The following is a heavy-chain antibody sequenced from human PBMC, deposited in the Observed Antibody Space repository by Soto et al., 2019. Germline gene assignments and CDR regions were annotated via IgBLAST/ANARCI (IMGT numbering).Heavy chain of an antibody. J-gene: IGHJ4*02. CDR3: ARGLIMITFGGVIPFY. CDR2: IYYSGST. D-gene: IGHD3-16*02. CDR1: GGSISSGGYY. V-gene: IGHV4-30-4*01. Sequence: SQTLSLTCTVSGGSISSGGYYWICIRQHPGKGLEWIGYIYYSGSTYYNPSLKNRVTISVDTSKNQFSLKLSSVTAADTAVYYFARGLIMITFGGVIPFYWGQGTLVTVSS.